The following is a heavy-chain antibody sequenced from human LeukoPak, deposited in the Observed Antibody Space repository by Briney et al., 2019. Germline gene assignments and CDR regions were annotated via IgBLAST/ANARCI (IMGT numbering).Heavy chain of an antibody. Sequence: GGSLRLSCAASGFTFSSYSMNWVRQAPGKGLDWVSSISSSSSYIYYADSVKGRFTISRDNAKNSLYLQMNSLGAEDTAVYYCARDPGAIRGGSYYDPWGQGTLVTVSS. D-gene: IGHD1-26*01. V-gene: IGHV3-21*01. CDR1: GFTFSSYS. CDR3: ARDPGAIRGGSYYDP. CDR2: ISSSSSYI. J-gene: IGHJ5*02.